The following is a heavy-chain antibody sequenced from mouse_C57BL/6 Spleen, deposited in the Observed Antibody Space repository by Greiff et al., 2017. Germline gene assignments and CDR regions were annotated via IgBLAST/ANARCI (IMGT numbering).Heavy chain of an antibody. CDR2: IYPGDGDT. CDR1: GFNIKDYY. V-gene: IGHV1-80*01. Sequence: QVHVKQSGAELVKPGASVKLSCTASGFNIKDYYMHWVKQRPGKGLEWIGQIYPGDGDTNYNGKFKGKATLTADKSSSTAYMQLSSLTSEDSAVYFCARWSTGTGAMDYWGQGTSVTVSS. D-gene: IGHD4-1*02. CDR3: ARWSTGTGAMDY. J-gene: IGHJ4*01.